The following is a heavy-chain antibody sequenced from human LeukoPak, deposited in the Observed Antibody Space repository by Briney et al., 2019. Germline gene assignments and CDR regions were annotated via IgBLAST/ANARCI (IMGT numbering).Heavy chain of an antibody. D-gene: IGHD3-22*01. CDR1: GFTFSSYE. V-gene: IGHV4-34*08. J-gene: IGHJ5*02. Sequence: GSLRLSCAASGFTFSSYEMIWVRQPPGKGLEWIGSIHYSGSTNYNPSLKSRVTISVDTSKNQFSLKLSSVTAADTAVYYCAQDVLDYYDRSKYVTWGQGTRVTVSS. CDR2: IHYSGST. CDR3: AQDVLDYYDRSKYVT.